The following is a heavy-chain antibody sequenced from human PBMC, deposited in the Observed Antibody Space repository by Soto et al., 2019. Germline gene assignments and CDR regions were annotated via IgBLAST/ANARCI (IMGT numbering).Heavy chain of an antibody. CDR1: GVSITTNGYS. Sequence: SETLSLTCAVSGVSITTNGYSWSWIRQPPGKGLEWIGYIYPSGTIFYNPSLNSRVTISAGTSNNQFSLKLTSVTAADTAVYFCATYTAFAKYYFDYWGRGTQVTVYS. D-gene: IGHD3-16*01. J-gene: IGHJ4*02. V-gene: IGHV4-30-2*01. CDR3: ATYTAFAKYYFDY. CDR2: IYPSGTI.